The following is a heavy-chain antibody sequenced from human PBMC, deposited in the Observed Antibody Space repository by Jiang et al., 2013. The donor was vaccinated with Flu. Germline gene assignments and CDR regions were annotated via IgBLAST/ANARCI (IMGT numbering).Heavy chain of an antibody. CDR3: AHRYGGYFDY. V-gene: IGHV2-5*02. J-gene: IGHJ4*02. D-gene: IGHD4-17*01. CDR2: IYGEGEK. Sequence: KPTQTLTLTCSFSGFSLSTSVVAVGWVRQPPGEALEWLALIYGEGEKHYSPSLKSRLSITKDTSKNQVVLTLTNMGPVDTATYYCAHRYGGYFDYWGQGTLVTVSS. CDR1: GFSLSTSVVA.